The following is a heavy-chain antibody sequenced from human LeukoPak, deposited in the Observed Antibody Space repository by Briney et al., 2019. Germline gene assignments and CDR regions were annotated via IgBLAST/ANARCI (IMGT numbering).Heavy chain of an antibody. Sequence: PGGSLGLSCAASGFTFSNHAMSWVRQAPGKGLEWVSVIGDSGGSTYYADSVKGRFTISRDNSKNTLYLQMNSLRADDTAVYHCAKGGASSPYTYIDVWRKGTTVIVSS. CDR1: GFTFSNHA. V-gene: IGHV3-23*01. J-gene: IGHJ6*04. CDR3: AKGGASSPYTYIDV. CDR2: IGDSGGST. D-gene: IGHD6-6*01.